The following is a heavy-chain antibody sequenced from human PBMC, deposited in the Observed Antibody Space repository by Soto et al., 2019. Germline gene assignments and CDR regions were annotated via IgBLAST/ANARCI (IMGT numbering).Heavy chain of an antibody. CDR1: GYTFTSYG. V-gene: IGHV1-18*01. CDR3: ARGILWFGESYYYGMDV. J-gene: IGHJ6*02. CDR2: ISAYNGNT. Sequence: GASVKVSCKASGYTFTSYGISWVRQAPGQGLEWMGWISAYNGNTNYAQKLQGRVTMTTDTSASTAYMELSSLRSEDTAVYYCARGILWFGESYYYGMDVWGQGTTVTVSS. D-gene: IGHD3-10*01.